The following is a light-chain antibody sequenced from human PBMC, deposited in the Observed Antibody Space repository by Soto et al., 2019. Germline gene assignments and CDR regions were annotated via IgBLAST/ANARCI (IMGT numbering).Light chain of an antibody. Sequence: DIQMTQSPSTLSGSVGDRVTISCRASQNIRGWLAWYQQKPGKAPRLLIYKASSLESGVPSRFSGSGYGTEFTLTISSLQPDDSATYYCQQYDSYSTFGGGTKVEIK. CDR3: QQYDSYST. V-gene: IGKV1-5*03. J-gene: IGKJ4*01. CDR1: QNIRGW. CDR2: KAS.